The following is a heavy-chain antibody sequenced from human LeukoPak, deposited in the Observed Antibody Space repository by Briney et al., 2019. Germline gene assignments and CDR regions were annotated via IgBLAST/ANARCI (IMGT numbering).Heavy chain of an antibody. V-gene: IGHV4-34*01. J-gene: IGHJ4*02. CDR2: INHSGST. Sequence: SEPLSLTCAVYGGSFSGYYWIWLRQPPGKGLEWIGEINHSGSTNYNPSLKSRVTISVDTSKNQFSLKLSSVTAADTAVYYCARGSSDIGVVPASKAGFDYWGQGTLVTVSS. D-gene: IGHD2-2*01. CDR1: GGSFSGYY. CDR3: ARGSSDIGVVPASKAGFDY.